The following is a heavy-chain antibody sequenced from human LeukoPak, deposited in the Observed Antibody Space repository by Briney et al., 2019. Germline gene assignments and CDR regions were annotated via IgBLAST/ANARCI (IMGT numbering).Heavy chain of an antibody. J-gene: IGHJ4*02. CDR1: GFTFSSYS. V-gene: IGHV3-21*01. Sequence: GGSLRLSCAASGFTFSSYSMNWVRQAPGKGLEWVSSISSSSYIYYADSVKGRFTISRDNAKNSLYLQMNSLRAEDTAVYYCARGEPYYYDSSGYRGDYWGQGTLVTVSS. D-gene: IGHD3-22*01. CDR2: ISSSSYI. CDR3: ARGEPYYYDSSGYRGDY.